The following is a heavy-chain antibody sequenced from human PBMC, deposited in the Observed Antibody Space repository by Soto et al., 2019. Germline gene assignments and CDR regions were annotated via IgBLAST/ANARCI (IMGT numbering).Heavy chain of an antibody. CDR2: ITYEGSNK. CDR1: GFIFANYG. Sequence: GGSLRLSCAASGFIFANYGMQWVRQAPGKGLEWVALITYEGSNKYYADAVKGRFTTSRDNAKNMVSLQMDSLRAEDTAVYYCAKARGANNWANYYGLDVWGQGTTVTVSS. J-gene: IGHJ6*02. CDR3: AKARGANNWANYYGLDV. V-gene: IGHV3-30*18. D-gene: IGHD1-1*01.